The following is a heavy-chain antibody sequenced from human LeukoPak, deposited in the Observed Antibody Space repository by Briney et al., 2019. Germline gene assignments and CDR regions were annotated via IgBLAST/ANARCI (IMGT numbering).Heavy chain of an antibody. CDR2: IYYTGST. Sequence: SETLSLTCTVSGGSMSTYYWTWIRQPPGKGLEWIGFIYYTGSTNYNPSLKSRVTISVDTSKNQCSLKLSSVTAADTAVYYCAGMRITTPTVRTLDYWGQGTLVAVSS. D-gene: IGHD1-14*01. CDR3: AGMRITTPTVRTLDY. CDR1: GGSMSTYY. J-gene: IGHJ4*02. V-gene: IGHV4-59*01.